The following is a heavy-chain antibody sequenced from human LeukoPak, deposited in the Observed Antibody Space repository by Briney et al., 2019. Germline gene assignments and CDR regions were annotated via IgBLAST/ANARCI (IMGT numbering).Heavy chain of an antibody. CDR3: ARGAFDL. Sequence: SDTLSLTCTVSGGSLSSSNAYWGWVRQPPGQGLEWIGTVFYCGSPYSDPSLKSRATIAMDTSKNQFSLNLTSVTAADPAVYYCARGAFDLWGGGTLVTVSS. CDR1: GGSLSSSNAY. V-gene: IGHV4-39*07. CDR2: VFYCGSP. J-gene: IGHJ2*01.